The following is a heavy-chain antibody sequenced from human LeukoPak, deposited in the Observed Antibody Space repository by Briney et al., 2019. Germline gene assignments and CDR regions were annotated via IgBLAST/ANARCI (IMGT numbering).Heavy chain of an antibody. CDR1: GGSISSGDYY. D-gene: IGHD4-11*01. V-gene: IGHV4-30-4*01. CDR2: IYYSGDT. J-gene: IGHJ3*02. CDR3: ARGDYSDLGAFDI. Sequence: SQTLSLTCTVSGGSISSGDYYWSWIRQPPGKGLEWIGYIYYSGDTYYNPSLKSRVIISGDTSMNQFSLKLNSVTAADTAIYYCARGDYSDLGAFDIWGQGTMVTVSS.